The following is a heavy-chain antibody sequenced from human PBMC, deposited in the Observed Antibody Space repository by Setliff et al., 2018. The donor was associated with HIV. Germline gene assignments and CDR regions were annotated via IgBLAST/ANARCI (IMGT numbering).Heavy chain of an antibody. D-gene: IGHD2-2*01. CDR2: IYTSGST. J-gene: IGHJ6*02. CDR1: GSSISSGSNY. V-gene: IGHV4-61*02. CDR3: ARDKMEAPAGTKGYYYYYGMDV. Sequence: SETLSLTCTVSGSSISSGSNYWSWIRQPAGKGLEWIGRIYTSGSTNYNPSLKSRVTISVDTSKNQFSLKLRSVTAADTAVYYCARDKMEAPAGTKGYYYYYGMDVWGQGTTVTVSS.